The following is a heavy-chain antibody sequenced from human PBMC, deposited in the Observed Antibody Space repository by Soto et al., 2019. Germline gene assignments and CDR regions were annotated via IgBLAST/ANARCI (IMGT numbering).Heavy chain of an antibody. J-gene: IGHJ4*02. D-gene: IGHD6-6*01. V-gene: IGHV3-23*01. CDR2: ISGSGGST. CDR3: AKDVRMGSSSWYFDY. CDR1: GFTFSSYA. Sequence: GGSLRLSCAASGFTFSSYAMSWVRQAPGKGLEWVSAISGSGGSTYYADSVKGRFTISRDNSKNTLYLQMNSLRAEDTAVYYCAKDVRMGSSSWYFDYWGQGTLVTVSS.